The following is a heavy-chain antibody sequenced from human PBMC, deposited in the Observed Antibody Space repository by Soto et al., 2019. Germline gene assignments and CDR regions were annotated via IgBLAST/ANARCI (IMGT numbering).Heavy chain of an antibody. J-gene: IGHJ4*02. V-gene: IGHV3-23*01. CDR2: ISDNGGST. CDR3: FASVPKPDDY. Sequence: GGSLRLSCAASGFTFSSYTMNWVRQAPGKGPEWVSAISDNGGSTYYADSVKGRFTISRDNSKNTLYLQLSSLAAEDTAVYYCFASVPKPDDYWGQGTLVTVSS. CDR1: GFTFSSYT. D-gene: IGHD2-21*01.